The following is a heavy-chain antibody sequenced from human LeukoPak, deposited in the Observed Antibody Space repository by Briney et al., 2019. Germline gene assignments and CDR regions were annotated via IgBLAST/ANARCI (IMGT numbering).Heavy chain of an antibody. CDR3: AKDRRSGTYGFAFDI. CDR1: GFPFSSYA. J-gene: IGHJ3*02. CDR2: VSDRGGST. Sequence: GGSLRLSCAASGFPFSSYAMSWVRQAPGKGLEWVSAVSDRGGSTYYADSVKGRFTISRDNSKSTLYLQLNSLRAEDTAVYYCAKDRRSGTYGFAFDIWGQGAMVTVSS. D-gene: IGHD1-26*01. V-gene: IGHV3-23*01.